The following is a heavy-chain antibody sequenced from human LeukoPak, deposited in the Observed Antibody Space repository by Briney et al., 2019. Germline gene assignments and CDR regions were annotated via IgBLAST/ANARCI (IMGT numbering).Heavy chain of an antibody. J-gene: IGHJ4*02. CDR2: ISSSSSTI. CDR3: ARGETYYYDSSGYFTDY. Sequence: PGGSLRLSCAASGFTFSSYSMNWVRQAPGKGLEWVSYISSSSSTIYYADSVKGRFTISRDNAKNSLYLQMNSLRAEDTAVYYCARGETYYYDSSGYFTDYWGQGTLVTVSS. CDR1: GFTFSSYS. V-gene: IGHV3-48*04. D-gene: IGHD3-22*01.